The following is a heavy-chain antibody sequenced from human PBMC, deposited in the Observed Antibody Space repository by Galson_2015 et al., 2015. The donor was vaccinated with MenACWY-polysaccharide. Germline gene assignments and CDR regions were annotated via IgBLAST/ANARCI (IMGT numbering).Heavy chain of an antibody. CDR3: ATTYDFWSGYSAEKDPDY. V-gene: IGHV3-23*01. D-gene: IGHD3-3*01. CDR1: GFTFSSYA. CDR2: ISGSGGST. Sequence: SLRLSCAASGFTFSSYAMSWVRQAPGKGLEWVSAISGSGGSTYYADSVKGRFTISRDNSKNTLYLQMNSLRAEDTAVYYCATTYDFWSGYSAEKDPDYWGQGTLVTVSS. J-gene: IGHJ4*02.